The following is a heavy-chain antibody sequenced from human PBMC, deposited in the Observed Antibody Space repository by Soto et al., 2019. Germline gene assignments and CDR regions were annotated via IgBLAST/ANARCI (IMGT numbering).Heavy chain of an antibody. CDR2: ISYDGSNK. J-gene: IGHJ4*02. CDR3: AKDSLRHSGSYGCLDY. CDR1: GFTFSSYG. Sequence: QVQLVESGGGVVQPGRSLRLSCAASGFTFSSYGMHWVRQAPGKGLEWVAVISYDGSNKYYADSVKGRFTISRDNSKNTLYPQMNSLRAEDTAVYYCAKDSLRHSGSYGCLDYWGQGTLVTVSS. D-gene: IGHD1-26*01. V-gene: IGHV3-30*18.